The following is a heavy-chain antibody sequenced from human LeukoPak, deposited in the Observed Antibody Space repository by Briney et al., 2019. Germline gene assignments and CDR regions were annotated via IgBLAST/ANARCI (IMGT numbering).Heavy chain of an antibody. Sequence: SVKVSSKASRGTFSSSAISWVRPAPGQGLEWMEGIIPIFGTANYTQKFQGRVTITADASTSTAYMELSSLRSEDTAVYYCARDLLAGHYYDSSGYYSSTWGQGTLVTVSS. V-gene: IGHV1-69*01. J-gene: IGHJ5*02. CDR1: RGTFSSSA. CDR2: IIPIFGTA. D-gene: IGHD3-22*01. CDR3: ARDLLAGHYYDSSGYYSST.